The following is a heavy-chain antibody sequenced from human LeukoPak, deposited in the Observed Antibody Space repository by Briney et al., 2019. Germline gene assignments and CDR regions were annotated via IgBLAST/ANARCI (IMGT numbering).Heavy chain of an antibody. CDR3: AKERDDYNTVFDL. V-gene: IGHV3-23*01. CDR1: GFTFSSYG. D-gene: IGHD3-22*01. J-gene: IGHJ4*02. CDR2: ISGSGGST. Sequence: PGGTLRLSCAASGFTFSSYGMSWVRQAPGKGLEWVSAISGSGGSTYYADSVKGRFTISRDNSKNTLYLQMNSLRAEDTAVYYCAKERDDYNTVFDLWGQGTLVTVSS.